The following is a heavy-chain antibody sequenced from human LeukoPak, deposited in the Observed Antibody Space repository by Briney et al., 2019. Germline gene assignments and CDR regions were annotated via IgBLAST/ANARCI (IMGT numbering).Heavy chain of an antibody. CDR2: MNPNSGNT. V-gene: IGHV1-8*01. D-gene: IGHD2-2*01. CDR1: GYTFTSYD. CDR3: ASGLGTVPAATPYY. Sequence: ASVKVSCKASGYTFTSYDINWVRQATGQGLEWMGWMNPNSGNTGYAQKFQGRVTMTRDTSTSTVYMELSSLRSEDTAVYYCASGLGTVPAATPYYWGQGTLVTVSS. J-gene: IGHJ4*02.